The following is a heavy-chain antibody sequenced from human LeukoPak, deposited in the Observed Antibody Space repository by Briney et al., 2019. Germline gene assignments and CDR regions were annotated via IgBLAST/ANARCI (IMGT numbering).Heavy chain of an antibody. Sequence: PGGSLRLSCGVSGFTFSRYAMHWVRQAPGKGLEWVAVISSDGSNKYYADSVKGRFTISRDNSKDTLYLQMNSLRAEDTAMYYCARSRYVASSNSFHYSMDVWGQGTTVTVSS. V-gene: IGHV3-30-3*01. CDR3: ARSRYVASSNSFHYSMDV. J-gene: IGHJ6*02. D-gene: IGHD4-23*01. CDR1: GFTFSRYA. CDR2: ISSDGSNK.